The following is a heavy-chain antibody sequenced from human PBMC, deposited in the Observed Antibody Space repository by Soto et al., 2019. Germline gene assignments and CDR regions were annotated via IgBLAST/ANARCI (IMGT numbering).Heavy chain of an antibody. Sequence: QVQLQESGPGLVKPSQTLSLTCSVSGASISSGNYYWSWIRQSPGKGLAWIGSIYYTGSTYYNPSLGSRITISKEVSKKLFSLKLTCVTAADTAVYYCARVREGARSPFDSWGQGALVTVSS. CDR2: IYYTGST. V-gene: IGHV4-31*03. CDR3: ARVREGARSPFDS. D-gene: IGHD2-15*01. J-gene: IGHJ4*02. CDR1: GASISSGNYY.